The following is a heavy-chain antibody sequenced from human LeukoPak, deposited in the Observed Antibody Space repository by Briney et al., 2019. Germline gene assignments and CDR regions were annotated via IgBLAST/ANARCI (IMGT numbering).Heavy chain of an antibody. J-gene: IGHJ4*02. CDR1: GFTFSSYG. CDR3: AKGGYYFDY. CDR2: ISYDGSNK. V-gene: IGHV3-30*18. Sequence: GGSLRLSCAASGFTFSSYGMHWVRQAPGKGLEWVAVISYDGSNKYYADSVKGRFTISRDNSKNTLYLQMNSLRAGDTAVYYCAKGGYYFDYWGQGTLVTVSS.